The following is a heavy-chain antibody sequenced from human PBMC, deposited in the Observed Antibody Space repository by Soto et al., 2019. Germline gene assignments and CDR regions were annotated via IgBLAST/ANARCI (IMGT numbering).Heavy chain of an antibody. CDR3: ARGPPIVGWFDP. CDR1: GYTFTSYA. D-gene: IGHD3-16*02. CDR2: INAGNGNT. J-gene: IGHJ5*02. V-gene: IGHV1-3*01. Sequence: ASVKVSCKASGYTFTSYAMHWVRQAPGQRLEWMGWINAGNGNTKYSQKFQGRVTITRDTSASTAYMELSRLRSDDTAVYYCARGPPIVGWFDPWGQGTLVTVSS.